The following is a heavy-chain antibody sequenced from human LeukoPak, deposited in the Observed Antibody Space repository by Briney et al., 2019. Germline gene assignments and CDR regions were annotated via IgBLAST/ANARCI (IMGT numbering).Heavy chain of an antibody. V-gene: IGHV3-23*01. CDR3: ATESYGGA. Sequence: PGGSLRLSCAASGFTFSSHAMNWVRQAPGKGLEWVSGISGSGGSTYYADSVKGRFTISRDNSNNTLYLQMNSLRAEDTAVYYCATESYGGAWGQGTLVTVSS. D-gene: IGHD1-26*01. CDR2: ISGSGGST. CDR1: GFTFSSHA. J-gene: IGHJ4*02.